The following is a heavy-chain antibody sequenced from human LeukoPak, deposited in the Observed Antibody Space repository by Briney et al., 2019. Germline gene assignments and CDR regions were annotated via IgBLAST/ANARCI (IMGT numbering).Heavy chain of an antibody. V-gene: IGHV1-18*01. CDR2: ISAYNGNT. Sequence: ASVKVSCKASGGTFSSYAISWVRQAPGQGLEWMGWISAYNGNTNYAQKLQGRVTMTTDTSTSTAYMELRSLRSDDTAVYYCARDFRITIFGVVTTDGLFDYWGQGTLVTVSS. J-gene: IGHJ4*02. CDR1: GGTFSSYA. D-gene: IGHD3-3*01. CDR3: ARDFRITIFGVVTTDGLFDY.